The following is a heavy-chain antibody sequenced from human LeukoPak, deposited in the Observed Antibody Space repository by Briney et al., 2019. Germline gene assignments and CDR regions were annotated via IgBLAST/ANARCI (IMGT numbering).Heavy chain of an antibody. CDR2: INHSGST. J-gene: IGHJ4*02. CDR3: ARHGFYY. Sequence: SETLSLTCAVYGGSFSGYYWSWIRQPPGKGLEWIGEINHSGSTNYNPSLESRVTISVDTSKNQFSLKLSSVTAADTAVYYCARHGFYYWGQGTLVTVSS. V-gene: IGHV4-34*01. CDR1: GGSFSGYY.